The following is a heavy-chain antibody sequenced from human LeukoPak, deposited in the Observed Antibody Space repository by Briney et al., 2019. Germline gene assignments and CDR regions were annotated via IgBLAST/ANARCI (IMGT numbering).Heavy chain of an antibody. Sequence: SETLSLTCSVSGDSITTSYWNWIRQPPGQGLEWIGSIFYSGNTKYNPALQSRVTISVDTSKNQFSLEVNSVTAADTAVYYCARGRLSPSASRPFEHWGRGTLVTVSS. CDR1: GDSITTSY. J-gene: IGHJ4*02. CDR3: ARGRLSPSASRPFEH. V-gene: IGHV4-59*01. CDR2: IFYSGNT. D-gene: IGHD6-25*01.